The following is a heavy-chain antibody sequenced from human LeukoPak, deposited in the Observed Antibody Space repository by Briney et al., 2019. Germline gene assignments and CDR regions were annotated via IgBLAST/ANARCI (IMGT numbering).Heavy chain of an antibody. Sequence: GGSLRLSCAASGFTLSTYSMNWVRQAPGKGLEWVSYISSGSSSIYYADSVKGRFTISRDNAKNSLYLQMHSLRAEDTALYYCAREEGGSYYYFDYWGQGTLVTVSS. D-gene: IGHD1-26*01. CDR1: GFTLSTYS. V-gene: IGHV3-48*01. CDR2: ISSGSSSI. J-gene: IGHJ4*02. CDR3: AREEGGSYYYFDY.